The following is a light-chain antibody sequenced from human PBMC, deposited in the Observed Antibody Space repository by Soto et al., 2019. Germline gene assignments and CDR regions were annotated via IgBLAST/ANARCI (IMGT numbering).Light chain of an antibody. CDR1: SSDVGSYNR. J-gene: IGLJ2*01. V-gene: IGLV2-18*02. CDR2: EVN. CDR3: SSCTSSSNYVV. Sequence: QSALTQPPSVSGSPGHSVTISCTGTSSDVGSYNRVSCYQQPPGTAPKLMIYEVNNRPSGVPDRFSGSKSGNTASLTISGLPGEDEADYYCSSCTSSSNYVVFGGGTKLTVL.